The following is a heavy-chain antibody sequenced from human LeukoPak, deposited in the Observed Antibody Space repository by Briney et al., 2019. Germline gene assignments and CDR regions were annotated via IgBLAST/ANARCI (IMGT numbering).Heavy chain of an antibody. CDR1: GGSISSYY. CDR3: ARGTSSGWYGFDS. D-gene: IGHD6-19*01. V-gene: IGHV4-59*01. Sequence: PSETLSLTCSVSGGSISSYYWSWIRQPPGKGLEWIGYIYYSGTTNYNSSLKSRVTISVDTSKNQFSLKLNSVTAADTAVYYCARGTSSGWYGFDSWGQGTLVTVSS. CDR2: IYYSGTT. J-gene: IGHJ4*02.